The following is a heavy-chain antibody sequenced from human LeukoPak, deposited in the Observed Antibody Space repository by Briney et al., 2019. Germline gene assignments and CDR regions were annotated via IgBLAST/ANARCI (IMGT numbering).Heavy chain of an antibody. CDR2: ISSSSSTI. CDR3: ARLYDFWSGYYTSGAFDI. Sequence: HPGGSLRLSCAASGFTFSSYAMSWVRQAPGKGLEWVSYISSSSSTIYYADSVKGRFTISRDNAKNSLYLQMNSLRAEDTAVYYCARLYDFWSGYYTSGAFDIWGQGTMVTVSS. D-gene: IGHD3-3*01. V-gene: IGHV3-48*01. CDR1: GFTFSSYA. J-gene: IGHJ3*02.